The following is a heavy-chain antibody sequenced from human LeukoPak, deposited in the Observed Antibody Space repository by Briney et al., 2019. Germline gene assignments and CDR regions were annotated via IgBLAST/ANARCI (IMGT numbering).Heavy chain of an antibody. CDR1: GYTFSTYY. V-gene: IGHV1-46*01. J-gene: IGHJ4*02. CDR3: ALYSSTWY. Sequence: ASVKVSCKASGYTFSTYYIHWVRQAPGQGLEWMGIINPTGGSTNYAQQFQGRVTMTRDTSTRTVFMELNSLRSEDTAVYYGALYSSTWYWGQGTLVTVSS. D-gene: IGHD6-13*01. CDR2: INPTGGST.